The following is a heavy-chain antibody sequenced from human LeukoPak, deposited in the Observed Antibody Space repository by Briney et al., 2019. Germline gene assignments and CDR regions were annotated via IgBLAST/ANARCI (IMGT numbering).Heavy chain of an antibody. Sequence: SETLSLTCTVSGYSISSDYYWGWIRQPPGKGLEWIGSIHHSGSTYYNPSLKSRVTISVDTSKNQFSLKLSSVTAADTAVYYCARESSTEIYCSSTSCYHPQFDPWGQGTLVTVSS. D-gene: IGHD2-2*01. CDR2: IHHSGST. V-gene: IGHV4-38-2*02. CDR1: GYSISSDYY. J-gene: IGHJ5*02. CDR3: ARESSTEIYCSSTSCYHPQFDP.